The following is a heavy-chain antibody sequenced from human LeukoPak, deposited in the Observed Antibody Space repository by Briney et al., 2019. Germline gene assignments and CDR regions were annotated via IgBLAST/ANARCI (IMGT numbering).Heavy chain of an antibody. CDR3: ARVPFLLSGFWDY. CDR2: IYPSGGST. Sequence: ASVKVSCKASGYIFTSYYIHWVRPAPGQGLEWRGIIYPSGGSTIYPQKFQGRVSMTRDTSTSTVYMELSSLRSEDTAVYYCARVPFLLSGFWDYWGQGTLVTVSS. CDR1: GYIFTSYY. J-gene: IGHJ4*02. D-gene: IGHD6-25*01. V-gene: IGHV1-46*01.